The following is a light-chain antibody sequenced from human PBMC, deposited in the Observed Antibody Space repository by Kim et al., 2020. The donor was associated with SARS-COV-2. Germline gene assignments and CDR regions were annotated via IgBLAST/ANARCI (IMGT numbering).Light chain of an antibody. J-gene: IGLJ3*02. Sequence: QRVTISCSGSTSNIGNNYVSWYQHLPGTAPRLLIYRNDQWPSGVPDRFSGSKSGTSASLAISGLRAEDEADYYCATWDDSLGGSWVFGGGTKVTVL. V-gene: IGLV1-47*01. CDR2: RND. CDR3: ATWDDSLGGSWV. CDR1: TSNIGNNY.